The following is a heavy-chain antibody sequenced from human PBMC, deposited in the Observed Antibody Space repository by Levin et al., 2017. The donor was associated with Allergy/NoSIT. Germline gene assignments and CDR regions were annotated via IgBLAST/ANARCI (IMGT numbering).Heavy chain of an antibody. CDR1: GYTFTGYY. V-gene: IGHV1-2*02. D-gene: IGHD2-2*02. J-gene: IGHJ4*02. Sequence: GESLKISCKASGYTFTGYYMHWVRQAPGHGLEWMGWIDPNNGDTNYAQNFRGRVTMTSDTSIRTAYMEVSRLTSDDTVVYYCARGPKVVPSAIDFWGQGTLVTVSS. CDR2: IDPNNGDT. CDR3: ARGPKVVPSAIDF.